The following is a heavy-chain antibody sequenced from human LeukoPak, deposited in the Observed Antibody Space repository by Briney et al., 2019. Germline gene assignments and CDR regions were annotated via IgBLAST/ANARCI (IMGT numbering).Heavy chain of an antibody. J-gene: IGHJ4*02. V-gene: IGHV4-34*01. D-gene: IGHD6-19*01. Sequence: SETLSLTCAVYGGSFSGYYWSWIRQPPGKGLEWIGEINHSGSTNYNPSLKSRVTISVDTSKNQFSLKLSSVTAADTAVYYCARSEFSRGWYIFDYWGQGTLVTVSS. CDR3: ARSEFSRGWYIFDY. CDR1: GGSFSGYY. CDR2: INHSGST.